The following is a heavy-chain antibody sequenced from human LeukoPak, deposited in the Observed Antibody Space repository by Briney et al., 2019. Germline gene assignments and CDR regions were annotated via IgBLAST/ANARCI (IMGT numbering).Heavy chain of an antibody. CDR2: INPSGGST. CDR1: GYTFTSYY. J-gene: IGHJ4*02. D-gene: IGHD2-21*02. CDR3: ARAGSIVVVTATYFDY. Sequence: ASVKVSCKASGYTFTSYYMHWVRQAPGQGLEWMGIINPSGGSTSYAQKFQGRVTMTRDTSTSTVYMELSSLRSEDTAVYYCARAGSIVVVTATYFDYWGQGTLVTVSS. V-gene: IGHV1-46*01.